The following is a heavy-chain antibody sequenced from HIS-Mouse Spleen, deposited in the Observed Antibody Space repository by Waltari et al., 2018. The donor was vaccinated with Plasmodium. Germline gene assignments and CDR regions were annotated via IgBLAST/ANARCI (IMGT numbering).Heavy chain of an antibody. Sequence: QVQLQQWGAGLLKPSETLSLPCDVYGGSFRGYYWNWHLQPPGEGLEWIGEINHSGSTNYNPALKSRVTISVDTSKNQFSLKLSSVTAADTAVYYCARGLRGHYWYFDLWGRGTLVTVSS. V-gene: IGHV4-34*01. CDR2: INHSGST. J-gene: IGHJ2*01. D-gene: IGHD3-10*01. CDR1: GGSFRGYY. CDR3: ARGLRGHYWYFDL.